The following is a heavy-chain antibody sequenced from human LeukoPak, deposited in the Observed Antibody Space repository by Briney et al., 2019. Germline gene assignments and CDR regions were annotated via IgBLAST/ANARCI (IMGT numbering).Heavy chain of an antibody. D-gene: IGHD6-13*01. Sequence: ASVKVSCKASGYTFTSYGISWVRQAPGQGLEWMGWISAYNGNTNYAQKLQGRVTMTTDTSTSTAYMELRSLRSDDTAVYYCAREIRIAAAGDLVWYFDLWGQGTLVTVSS. CDR1: GYTFTSYG. CDR2: ISAYNGNT. CDR3: AREIRIAAAGDLVWYFDL. J-gene: IGHJ2*01. V-gene: IGHV1-18*01.